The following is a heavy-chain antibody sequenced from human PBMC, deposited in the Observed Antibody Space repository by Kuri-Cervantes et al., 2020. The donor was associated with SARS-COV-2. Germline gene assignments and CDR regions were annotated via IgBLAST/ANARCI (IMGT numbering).Heavy chain of an antibody. Sequence: GESLKISCAASGFTFSSCGMHWVRQAPGKGLEWVAFIRYDGSNKDYLDSVKGRFTISRDNSKNTLYLQMNSLRAEDTAVYYCASARFLEWLSLGVMDVWGKGTTVTVSS. J-gene: IGHJ6*03. D-gene: IGHD3-3*01. CDR2: IRYDGSNK. CDR3: ASARFLEWLSLGVMDV. V-gene: IGHV3-30*02. CDR1: GFTFSSCG.